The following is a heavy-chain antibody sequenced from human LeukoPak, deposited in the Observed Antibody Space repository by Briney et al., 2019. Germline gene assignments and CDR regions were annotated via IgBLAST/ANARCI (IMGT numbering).Heavy chain of an antibody. V-gene: IGHV3-30*02. CDR1: GFTFSSYG. D-gene: IGHD3-22*01. J-gene: IGHJ4*02. Sequence: GGSLRLSCAASGFTFSSYGMHWVRQAPGKGLEWVAFIRYDGSNKYYADSVKGRFTISRDNAKNSLYLQMNSLRAEDTAVYYCARDYYDSSGYYYFDYWGQGTLVTVSS. CDR3: ARDYYDSSGYYYFDY. CDR2: IRYDGSNK.